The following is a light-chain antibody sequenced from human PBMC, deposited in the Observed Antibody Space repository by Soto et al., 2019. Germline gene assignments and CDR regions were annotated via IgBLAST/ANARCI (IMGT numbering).Light chain of an antibody. CDR2: DAS. V-gene: IGKV3-11*01. CDR1: QSVSSY. J-gene: IGKJ2*01. Sequence: EIVLTQSPATLSLSPGERATLSCRASQSVSSYLAWYQQKPGQAPRLLISDASNRATGIPARFSGSGSGTDFTLTISSREPEDFAVYYCQQRSNWPRYTFGQGTKLEIK. CDR3: QQRSNWPRYT.